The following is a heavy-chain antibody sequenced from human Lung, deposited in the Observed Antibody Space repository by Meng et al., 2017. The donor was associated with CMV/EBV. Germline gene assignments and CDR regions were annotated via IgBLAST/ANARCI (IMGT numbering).Heavy chain of an antibody. CDR3: ARVPYASGNYFQGPPRYFDL. CDR2: TYFVGDT. Sequence: SXTLSLXCTVSGASVRGPYWAWIRQSPLKGLEWLGSTYFVGDTKYNPSLKSRATISLDTSQDLVSLTLASVTSADTAIYYCARVPYASGNYFQGPPRYFDLWXHGTXVNVSS. J-gene: IGHJ2*01. D-gene: IGHD3-10*01. V-gene: IGHV4-59*02. CDR1: GASVRGPY.